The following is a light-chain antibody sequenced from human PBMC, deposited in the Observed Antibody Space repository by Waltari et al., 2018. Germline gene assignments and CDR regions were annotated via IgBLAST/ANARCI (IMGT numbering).Light chain of an antibody. CDR3: CAYTGNFWV. Sequence: QSALTQPRSVSGSPGQSVTISCTGSSRTVGGSDYVFWYQQHPGKAPELMIFDVRKRPSGVPDRFSGSKSGNTASLTISGLQADDEADYYCCAYTGNFWVFGGGTELIVL. CDR2: DVR. J-gene: IGLJ3*02. CDR1: SRTVGGSDY. V-gene: IGLV2-11*01.